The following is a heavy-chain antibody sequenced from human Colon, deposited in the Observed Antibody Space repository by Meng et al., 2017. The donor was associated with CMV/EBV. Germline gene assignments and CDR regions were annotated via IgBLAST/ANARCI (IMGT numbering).Heavy chain of an antibody. V-gene: IGHV3-30-3*01. D-gene: IGHD4-17*01. CDR2: ISYDRNKE. CDR1: GFSFSSHS. CDR3: ARDRPVTTVTNAFYNGMDV. J-gene: IGHJ6*02. Sequence: GESLKISCAASGFSFSSHSMHWVRQAPGKGLEWVATISYDRNKEYYPDSVKGRFTISRDNSKNTLFLQMNSLRVEDTAVYFCARDRPVTTVTNAFYNGMDVWGQGTTVTVSS.